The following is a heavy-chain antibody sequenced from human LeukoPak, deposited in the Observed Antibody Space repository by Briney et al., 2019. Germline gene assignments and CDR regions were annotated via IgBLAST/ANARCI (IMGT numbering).Heavy chain of an antibody. CDR2: INPSGGST. D-gene: IGHD5-24*01. CDR1: GYTFTSYY. Sequence: ASVKVSCRASGYTFTSYYMHWVRQAPGQGLEWMGIINPSGGSTSYAQKFQGRVTMTRDTSTSTVYMELSSLRSEDTAVYYCARDAVLTRRDGYNYGYWGQGTLVTVSS. V-gene: IGHV1-46*01. J-gene: IGHJ4*02. CDR3: ARDAVLTRRDGYNYGY.